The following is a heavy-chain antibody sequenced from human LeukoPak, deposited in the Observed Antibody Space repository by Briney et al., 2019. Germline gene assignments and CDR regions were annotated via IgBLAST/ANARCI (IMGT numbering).Heavy chain of an antibody. V-gene: IGHV3-30-3*01. J-gene: IGHJ4*02. Sequence: GRSLRLSCAASGFTFSSYAMHWVRQAPGKGLEWVAVISYDGSNQYCADSVKGRFTISRDNSRNTLYLQMNSLRLEDTALYYCARDSRSYSTGTEYWGQGTLVTVSS. D-gene: IGHD3-10*01. CDR1: GFTFSSYA. CDR3: ARDSRSYSTGTEY. CDR2: ISYDGSNQ.